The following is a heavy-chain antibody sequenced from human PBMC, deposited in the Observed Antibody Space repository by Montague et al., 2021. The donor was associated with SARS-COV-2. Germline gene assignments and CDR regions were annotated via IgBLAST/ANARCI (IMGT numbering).Heavy chain of an antibody. J-gene: IGHJ6*02. CDR2: INHSGST. V-gene: IGHV4-34*01. Sequence: SETLSLTCAVYGGSFSGYYWIWIRQPPGKGLEWIGEINHSGSTNYNPSLKSRVTISVDTSKNQFSLKLSSVTAADTAMYYCARVGRQQLVRLSGMDVWGQGPPVTAPS. CDR1: GGSFSGYY. CDR3: ARVGRQQLVRLSGMDV. D-gene: IGHD6-13*01.